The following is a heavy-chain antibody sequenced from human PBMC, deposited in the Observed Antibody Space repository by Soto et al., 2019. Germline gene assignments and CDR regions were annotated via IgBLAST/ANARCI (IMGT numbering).Heavy chain of an antibody. CDR1: GFTVSSNY. D-gene: IGHD5-18*01. Sequence: EVQLVESGGGLVQPGGSLRLSCAASGFTVSSNYMSWVRQAPGKGLEWVSVIYSGGSTYCADSVKGRFTISRDNSKNTLYLQMNSLRAEDTAVYYCAREYSYGYYYYYAMDVWGQGTTVTVSS. V-gene: IGHV3-66*01. J-gene: IGHJ6*02. CDR3: AREYSYGYYYYYAMDV. CDR2: IYSGGST.